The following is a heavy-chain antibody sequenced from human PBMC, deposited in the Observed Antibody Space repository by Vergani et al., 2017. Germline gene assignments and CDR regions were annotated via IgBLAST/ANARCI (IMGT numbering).Heavy chain of an antibody. CDR2: IRSKAYGGTT. CDR3: ATRIQVATIVNFDY. Sequence: EVQLVESGGGLVQPGRSLRLSCTASGFTFGDYAMSWFRQAPGKGLEWVGFIRSKAYGGTTEYAASVKGRFTISRDDSKSIAYLQMNSLRSEDTAVYYCATRIQVATIVNFDYWGQGTLVTVSS. J-gene: IGHJ4*02. V-gene: IGHV3-49*03. D-gene: IGHD5-12*01. CDR1: GFTFGDYA.